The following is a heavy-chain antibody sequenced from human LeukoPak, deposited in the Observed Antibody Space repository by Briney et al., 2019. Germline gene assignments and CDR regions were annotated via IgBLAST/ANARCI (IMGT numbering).Heavy chain of an antibody. CDR1: GFTFSSYS. CDR2: IYSGGST. Sequence: GGSLRLSCAASGFTFSSYSMNWVRQAPGKGLEWVSVIYSGGSTYYADSVKGRFTISRDNSKNTLYLQMNSLRAEDTAVYYCARHDSSGYYFDYWGQGTLVTVSS. D-gene: IGHD3-22*01. J-gene: IGHJ4*02. CDR3: ARHDSSGYYFDY. V-gene: IGHV3-53*01.